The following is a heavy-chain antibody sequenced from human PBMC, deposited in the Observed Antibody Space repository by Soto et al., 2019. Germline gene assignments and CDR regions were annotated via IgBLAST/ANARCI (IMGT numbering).Heavy chain of an antibody. CDR1: GYTFTGYY. J-gene: IGHJ6*02. CDR2: INPNSGGT. V-gene: IGHV1-2*04. Sequence: GASVKVSCKASGYTFTGYYMHWVRQAPGQGLEWMGWINPNSGGTNYAQKFQGWVTMTRDTSISTAYMELGRLRSDDTAVYYCARDDTLRVTTKLNPNRYYYYGMDVWDQGTTVTVSS. D-gene: IGHD2-21*02. CDR3: ARDDTLRVTTKLNPNRYYYYGMDV.